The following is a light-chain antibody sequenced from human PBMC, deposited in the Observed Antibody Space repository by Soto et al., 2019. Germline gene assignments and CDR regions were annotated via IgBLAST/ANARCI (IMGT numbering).Light chain of an antibody. Sequence: DIQMTQSPSTLSGSVGDRVTITCRASQTISSWLAWYQQKPGKAPHLLIYNASRLESGVPSRCSGSGAETEFTLTISGLQPGDSATYYCQQYNSYSPTFGQGTKVDIK. J-gene: IGKJ1*01. CDR3: QQYNSYSPT. CDR2: NAS. V-gene: IGKV1-5*03. CDR1: QTISSW.